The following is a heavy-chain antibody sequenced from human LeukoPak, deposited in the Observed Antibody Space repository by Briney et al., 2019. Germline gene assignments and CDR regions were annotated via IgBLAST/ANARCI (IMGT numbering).Heavy chain of an antibody. CDR3: ARAPSNGVFDY. CDR1: GFTFSSYA. D-gene: IGHD4-17*01. Sequence: GGSLRLSCAASGFTFSSYAMHWVRQAPGKGLEWVAVISYDGSNKYYADSVKGRFTISRDNSKNTLYLQMNSLRAEDTAVYYCARAPSNGVFDYWGQGTLVTVSS. J-gene: IGHJ4*02. V-gene: IGHV3-30-3*01. CDR2: ISYDGSNK.